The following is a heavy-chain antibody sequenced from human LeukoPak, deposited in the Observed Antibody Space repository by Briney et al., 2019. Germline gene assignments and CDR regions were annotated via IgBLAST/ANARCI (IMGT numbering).Heavy chain of an antibody. J-gene: IGHJ3*02. V-gene: IGHV3-7*01. Sequence: GGSLRLSCAASGFTFSPFWKSWVRQAPGKGLEWVANIKPDGSEEYYVDSVKGRFTISRDNARDSLYLRMNTLRAEDTAVYYCARERLGPRGAFDIWGLGTMVTVSS. CDR3: ARERLGPRGAFDI. D-gene: IGHD3-16*01. CDR1: GFTFSPFW. CDR2: IKPDGSEE.